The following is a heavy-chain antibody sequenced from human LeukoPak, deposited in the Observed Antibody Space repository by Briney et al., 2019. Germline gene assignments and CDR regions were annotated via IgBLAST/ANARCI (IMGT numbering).Heavy chain of an antibody. CDR1: GYTFTVYY. Sequence: ASVKVSCKASGYTFTVYYMHWVRQAPGQGLEWMGRINPNSGGTNYAQKFQGRVTMTRDTSISTAYMELSRLRSDDTAVYYCARVGTDKASYYYYMDVWGKGTTVTVSS. J-gene: IGHJ6*03. CDR2: INPNSGGT. CDR3: ARVGTDKASYYYYMDV. V-gene: IGHV1-2*06. D-gene: IGHD1-1*01.